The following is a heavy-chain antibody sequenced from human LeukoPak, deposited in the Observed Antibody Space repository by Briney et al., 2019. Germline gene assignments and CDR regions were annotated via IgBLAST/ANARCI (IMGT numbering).Heavy chain of an antibody. CDR2: INPNSGGT. D-gene: IGHD3-22*01. V-gene: IGHV1-2*02. J-gene: IGHJ5*02. CDR3: ARDRYYYGSSGYYVGIRFDP. Sequence: ASVKVSCKASGYTFTGYYMHWVRQAPGQGLEWMGWINPNSGGTNYAQKFQGRVTMTRDTSISTAYMELSRLRSDDTAVYYCARDRYYYGSSGYYVGIRFDPWGQGTLVTVSS. CDR1: GYTFTGYY.